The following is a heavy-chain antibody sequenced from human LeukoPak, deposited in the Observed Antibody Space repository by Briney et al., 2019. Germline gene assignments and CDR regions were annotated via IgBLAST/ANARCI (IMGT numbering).Heavy chain of an antibody. CDR1: GGSISSSSYY. J-gene: IGHJ5*02. V-gene: IGHV4-39*01. D-gene: IGHD4-23*01. CDR2: ICYSGST. CDR3: AKTQGWFDP. Sequence: SETLSLTCTVSGGSISSSSYYWGWIRQPPGKGLEWIGSICYSGSTYYNPSLKSRVTISVDTSKNQFSLKLSSVTAADTAVYYCAKTQGWFDPWGQGTLVTVSS.